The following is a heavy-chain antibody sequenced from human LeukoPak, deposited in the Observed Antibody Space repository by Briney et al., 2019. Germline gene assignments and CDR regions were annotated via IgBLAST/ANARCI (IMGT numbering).Heavy chain of an antibody. CDR2: SSAYNGNT. D-gene: IGHD6-19*01. CDR1: GYTFTSYG. Sequence: RASVKVSCKASGYTFTSYGISSVRRAPGQGLEWMGWSSAYNGNTNYAQKLQGRVTMTTDTSTSTAYMELRSLRSDDTAVYYCARGRIAVAWATFDPWGQGTLVTVSS. V-gene: IGHV1-18*01. CDR3: ARGRIAVAWATFDP. J-gene: IGHJ5*02.